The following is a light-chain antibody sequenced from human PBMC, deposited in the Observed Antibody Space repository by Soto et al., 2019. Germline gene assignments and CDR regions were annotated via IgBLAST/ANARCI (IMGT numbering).Light chain of an antibody. CDR2: DNN. J-gene: IGLJ2*01. V-gene: IGLV1-40*01. CDR1: SSNIGAGYD. CDR3: QSYDSSLSGSGV. Sequence: QSVLTQPPSVSGAPGQTVTISCTGSSSNIGAGYDVHWYQQLPGTAPKLLISDNNNRPSGVPDRFSGSKSGTSASLAITGLQADDEADYSCQSYDSSLSGSGVFGGGTKLTVL.